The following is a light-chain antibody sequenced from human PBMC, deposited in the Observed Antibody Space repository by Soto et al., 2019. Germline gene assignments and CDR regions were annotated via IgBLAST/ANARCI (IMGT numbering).Light chain of an antibody. CDR3: QHYNNWPPWT. CDR2: GAS. V-gene: IGKV3-15*01. CDR1: QSVSSN. J-gene: IGKJ1*01. Sequence: EIVMTQSPATLSVSPGERATLSCRASQSVSSNLAWYQQKPGQAPGLLIYGASTRATGVPVRFSGSGSGTEFILTISSLQSEDFAVYYCQHYNNWPPWTFGQGTKVEIK.